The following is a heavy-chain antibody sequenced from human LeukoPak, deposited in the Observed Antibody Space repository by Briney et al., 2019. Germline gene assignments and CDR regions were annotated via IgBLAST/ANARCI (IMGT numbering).Heavy chain of an antibody. J-gene: IGHJ4*02. CDR3: ATSYTTSSALGN. Sequence: SETLSLTCTVSGGSISSGGYYWSWIRQHPGKGLEWIGYIYNSGSTNYNPSLKSRVTISVDTSKNQFSLKLSSVTAADTAVYYCATSYTTSSALGNWGQGTLVTVSS. CDR2: IYNSGST. V-gene: IGHV4-31*03. CDR1: GGSISSGGYY. D-gene: IGHD6-6*01.